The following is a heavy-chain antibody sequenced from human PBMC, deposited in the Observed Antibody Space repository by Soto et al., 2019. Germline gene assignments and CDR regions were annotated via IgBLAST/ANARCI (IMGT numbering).Heavy chain of an antibody. D-gene: IGHD3-22*01. V-gene: IGHV3-23*01. J-gene: IGHJ4*02. Sequence: GGSLRRSCAASGFTFSSYAMSWVRQAPGKGLEWVSAISGSGGSTYYADSVKGRFTISRDNSKNTLYLQMNSLRAEDTAVYYCAKDRAHPSYYYDSSGPRVCWGQGTLVTVSS. CDR1: GFTFSSYA. CDR2: ISGSGGST. CDR3: AKDRAHPSYYYDSSGPRVC.